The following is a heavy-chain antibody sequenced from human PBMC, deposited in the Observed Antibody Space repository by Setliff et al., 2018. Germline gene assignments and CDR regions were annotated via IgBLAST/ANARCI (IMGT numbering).Heavy chain of an antibody. Sequence: GASVQVSCKASGYTFTNYGVTWVRQAPGQGLEWMGWIGAYNGNTYNAHKFQGRVTMTSDTSTSTAYMELRSLRSDDAAVYYCARVTIAVAGYFDFWGQGTLVTVSS. CDR3: ARVTIAVAGYFDF. CDR2: IGAYNGNT. V-gene: IGHV1-18*01. CDR1: GYTFTNYG. J-gene: IGHJ4*02. D-gene: IGHD6-19*01.